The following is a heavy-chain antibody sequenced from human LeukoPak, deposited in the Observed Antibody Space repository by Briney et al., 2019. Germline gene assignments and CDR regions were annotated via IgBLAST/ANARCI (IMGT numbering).Heavy chain of an antibody. J-gene: IGHJ1*01. CDR2: FYYSGST. CDR1: GGSVTSGSYY. CDR3: ARDPGQNIFQH. V-gene: IGHV4-61*01. Sequence: SETLSLTCTVSGGSVTSGSYYWSWIRQPPGEGLEWVGYFYYSGSTNYNPSLKSRVTISVDTSKNQFSLKLSSVTAADTAVYYCARDPGQNIFQHWGQGTLVTVSA.